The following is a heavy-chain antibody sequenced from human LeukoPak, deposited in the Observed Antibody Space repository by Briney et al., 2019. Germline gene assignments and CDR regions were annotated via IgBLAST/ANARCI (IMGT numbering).Heavy chain of an antibody. J-gene: IGHJ4*02. CDR3: ARRASWYPFDY. V-gene: IGHV4-34*01. CDR2: INHSGST. Sequence: SETLSLTCAVYGGSFSGYYWSWIRQPPGKGLEWIGEINHSGSTNYNPSLKSRVTISVDTSENQFSLKLSSVTAADTAVYYCARRASWYPFDYWGQGTLVTVSS. D-gene: IGHD6-13*01. CDR1: GGSFSGYY.